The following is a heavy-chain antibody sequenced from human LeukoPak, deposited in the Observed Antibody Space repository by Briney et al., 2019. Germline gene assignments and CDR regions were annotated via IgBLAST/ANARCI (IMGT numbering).Heavy chain of an antibody. Sequence: GGSLRLSCAASGFIFSNYSMNWVRQAPGKGLEWDSYISSTSSTIYYAGSVKGRFTSSRDNAKNSLYLQMNSLRAEDTAVYYCARGEDGYSYGNYYWGQGTLVTVSS. CDR3: ARGEDGYSYGNYY. CDR1: GFIFSNYS. D-gene: IGHD5-18*01. V-gene: IGHV3-48*01. CDR2: ISSTSSTI. J-gene: IGHJ4*02.